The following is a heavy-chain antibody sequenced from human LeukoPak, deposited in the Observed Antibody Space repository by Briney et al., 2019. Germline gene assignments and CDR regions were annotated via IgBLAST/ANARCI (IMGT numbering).Heavy chain of an antibody. V-gene: IGHV4-34*01. CDR1: GGPFSGYS. CDR3: ARGDKYYYGSGSYYIFDY. J-gene: IGHJ4*02. Sequence: SETLSLTCAVYGGPFSGYSWSWIRQFPGKGLEWIGEIIHSGSSNYNPSLKSRVTISVDTSKNQFSLKLTSVTAADTAVYSCARGDKYYYGSGSYYIFDYWGQGTLVTVSS. D-gene: IGHD3-10*01. CDR2: IIHSGSS.